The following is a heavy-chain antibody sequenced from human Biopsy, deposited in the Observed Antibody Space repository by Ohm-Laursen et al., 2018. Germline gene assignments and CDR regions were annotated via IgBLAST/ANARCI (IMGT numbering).Heavy chain of an antibody. Sequence: SLRLSCTASGFTFTSYGMHWVRQAPGKGLEWVAVISYDGSGEYYADSLQGRFTISRDNPKNTLYLQMNSLRAEDTAVYFCARGGPHVRAGGSAFDYWGQGTLVTVSS. D-gene: IGHD2-2*01. V-gene: IGHV3-30*03. J-gene: IGHJ4*02. CDR1: GFTFTSYG. CDR2: ISYDGSGE. CDR3: ARGGPHVRAGGSAFDY.